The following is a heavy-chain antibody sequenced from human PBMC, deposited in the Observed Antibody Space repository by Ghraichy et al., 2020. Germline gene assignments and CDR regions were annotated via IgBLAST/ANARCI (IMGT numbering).Heavy chain of an antibody. Sequence: GGSLRLSCAASGFTFSSHWMHWVRQAPGMGLVWVSRIDSDGSSATYADSVKGRFTISRDNAKNTLYLQMNSLRAEDRAVYYCARGRGSSSHFDYWGQGTLVTVSS. CDR2: IDSDGSSA. CDR1: GFTFSSHW. CDR3: ARGRGSSSHFDY. V-gene: IGHV3-74*01. D-gene: IGHD6-13*01. J-gene: IGHJ4*02.